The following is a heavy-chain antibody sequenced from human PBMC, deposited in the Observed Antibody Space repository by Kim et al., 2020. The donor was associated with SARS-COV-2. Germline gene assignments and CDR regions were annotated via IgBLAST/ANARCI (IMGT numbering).Heavy chain of an antibody. D-gene: IGHD2-15*01. J-gene: IGHJ3*02. CDR2: ISTSGSSR. V-gene: IGHV3-48*02. CDR3: VRDRWSPFDI. CDR1: GFTFSSYD. Sequence: GGSLRLSCVASGFTFSSYDINWVRQAPGKGLEWISYISTSGSSRHYADSAKGRFTISRDNAKNSLYLQMSSLRDEDTAVYYCVRDRWSPFDIWGQGTMVTVSS.